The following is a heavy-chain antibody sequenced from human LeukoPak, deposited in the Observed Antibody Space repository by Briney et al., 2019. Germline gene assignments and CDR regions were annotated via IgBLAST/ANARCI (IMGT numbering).Heavy chain of an antibody. CDR3: ARSVPYSSPSSN. J-gene: IGHJ4*02. Sequence: ASVKVSCMDSGYSFTGFYIQWMRQAPGQGLEWMGWINPNTGDTNSAPKFQGRITLTSDTSIRTAYMEISRLTSDGTAVYFCARSVPYSSPSSNWGQGTLVTVSS. V-gene: IGHV1-2*02. D-gene: IGHD6-13*01. CDR1: GYSFTGFY. CDR2: INPNTGDT.